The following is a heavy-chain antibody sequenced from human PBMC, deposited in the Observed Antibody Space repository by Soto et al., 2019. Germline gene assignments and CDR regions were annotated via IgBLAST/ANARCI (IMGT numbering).Heavy chain of an antibody. J-gene: IGHJ4*02. CDR3: AREGSGYNF. CDR1: GGSFSNFG. V-gene: IGHV1-69*13. D-gene: IGHD5-12*01. CDR2: IVPVFGRP. Sequence: SXXVSCKAAGGSFSNFGIGWGRQAPGQGLEWMGGIVPVFGRPNYAQRFRGRLTITADESTSTGYMELISLRSGDTAVYYCAREGSGYNFWGQGTQVTVSS.